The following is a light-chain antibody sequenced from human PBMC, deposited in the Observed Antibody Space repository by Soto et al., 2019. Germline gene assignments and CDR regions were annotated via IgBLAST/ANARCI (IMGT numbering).Light chain of an antibody. Sequence: QSALTQPPSASGSPGQSVTMSCTGTSSDVGAYKYVSWYQQYPGKAPKLMIYEVTKRPSGVPDRFSGSKSGNTASLTVSGLPDEDEADYYCTSYVGNDIWVFGGGTKVTVL. CDR2: EVT. CDR3: TSYVGNDIWV. CDR1: SSDVGAYKY. J-gene: IGLJ3*02. V-gene: IGLV2-8*01.